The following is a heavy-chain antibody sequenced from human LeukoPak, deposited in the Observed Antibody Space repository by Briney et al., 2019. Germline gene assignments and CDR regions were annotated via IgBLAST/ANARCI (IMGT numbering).Heavy chain of an antibody. D-gene: IGHD6-6*01. CDR3: ARVNEYSSSEDAFDI. CDR2: MNPNSGNT. J-gene: IGHJ3*02. Sequence: GASVKVSCKASGYTFTSYDINWVRQATGQGLEWMGWMNPNSGNTGYAQKFQGRVTITRSTSISTAYMELSSLRSEDTAVYYCARVNEYSSSEDAFDIWGQGTMVTVSS. V-gene: IGHV1-8*03. CDR1: GYTFTSYD.